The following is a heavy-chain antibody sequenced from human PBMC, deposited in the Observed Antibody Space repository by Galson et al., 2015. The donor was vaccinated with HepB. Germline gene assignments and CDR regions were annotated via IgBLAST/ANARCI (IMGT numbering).Heavy chain of an antibody. CDR2: IKCDGTAT. CDR3: IRSDYFDD. J-gene: IGHJ4*02. Sequence: SLRLSCAGSGFTFSGYWVHWVRQAPGKGLVWISRIKCDGTATSYADSVRGRFTISRDNAKATLYLQMDSLTAEDTAVYYCIRSDYFDDWCQGTLVTVSS. CDR1: GFTFSGYW. V-gene: IGHV3-74*01.